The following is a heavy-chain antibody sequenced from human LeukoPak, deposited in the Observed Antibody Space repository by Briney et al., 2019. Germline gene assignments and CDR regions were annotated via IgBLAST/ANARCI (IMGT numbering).Heavy chain of an antibody. CDR2: IYTSGST. D-gene: IGHD4-17*01. Sequence: SETLSLTCTVSGGSISSYYWSWIRQPAGKGLEWIGRIYTSGSTNYNPSLKSRVTMSVGTSKNQFSLKLSSVTAADTAVYYCATRGAYGDYLAKWGQGTMVTVSS. V-gene: IGHV4-4*07. J-gene: IGHJ3*01. CDR3: ATRGAYGDYLAK. CDR1: GGSISSYY.